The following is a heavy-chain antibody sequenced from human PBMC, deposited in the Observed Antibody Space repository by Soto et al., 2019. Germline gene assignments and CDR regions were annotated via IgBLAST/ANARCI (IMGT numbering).Heavy chain of an antibody. CDR3: ARGGVPAAINSYAFDI. Sequence: QVQLQESGPGLVKPSQTLSLTCTVSGGSISSGGYYWSWIRQHPGKGLEWIGYIYYSGSTYYNPSLKSRVTISVDTSKNQFSLKLSSVTAADTAVYYGARGGVPAAINSYAFDIWGQGTMVTVSS. CDR2: IYYSGST. CDR1: GGSISSGGYY. V-gene: IGHV4-31*03. J-gene: IGHJ3*02. D-gene: IGHD2-2*02.